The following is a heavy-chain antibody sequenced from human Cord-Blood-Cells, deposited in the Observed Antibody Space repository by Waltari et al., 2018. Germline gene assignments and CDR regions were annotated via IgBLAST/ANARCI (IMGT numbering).Heavy chain of an antibody. D-gene: IGHD3-10*01. V-gene: IGHV4-39*02. J-gene: IGHJ2*01. CDR1: GGSISSSSYY. CDR3: ARDYGSGSYYSYWYFDL. CDR2: IYYSGST. Sequence: QLQLQESGPGLVKPSETLSLTCTVSGGSISSSSYYWGWLRQPPGKGLEWIGSIYYSGSTYYNPSLKSRVTISVDTSKNQFSLKLSSVTAADTAVYYCARDYGSGSYYSYWYFDLWGRGTLVTVSS.